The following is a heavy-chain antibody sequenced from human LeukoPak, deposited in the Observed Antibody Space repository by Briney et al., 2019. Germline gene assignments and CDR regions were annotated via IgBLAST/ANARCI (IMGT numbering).Heavy chain of an antibody. V-gene: IGHV3-64*01. D-gene: IGHD4-23*01. CDR1: GFTFSSYA. CDR2: ISSNGGST. Sequence: GGSLRLSCAASGFTFSSYAMHWVRHAPGKGLEYVSAISSNGGSTYYANSVKGRFTISRDNSKNTLYLQMGSLRAEDMAVYYCARATTVAVSSYYYYGMDVWGQGTTVTVSS. CDR3: ARATTVAVSSYYYYGMDV. J-gene: IGHJ6*02.